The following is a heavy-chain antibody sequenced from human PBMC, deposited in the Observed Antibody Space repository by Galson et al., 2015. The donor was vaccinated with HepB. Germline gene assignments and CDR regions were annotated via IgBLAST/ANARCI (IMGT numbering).Heavy chain of an antibody. V-gene: IGHV3-48*02. CDR2: ISSSSSTI. CDR1: GFTFSSYS. J-gene: IGHJ6*02. D-gene: IGHD5-12*01. CDR3: ARESPGQWLRLRSGDINYYYYGMDV. Sequence: SLRLSCAASGFTFSSYSMNWVRQAPGKGLEWVSYISSSSSTIYYADSVKGRFTISRDNAKNSLYLQMNSLRDEDTAVYYCARESPGQWLRLRSGDINYYYYGMDVWGQGTTVTVSS.